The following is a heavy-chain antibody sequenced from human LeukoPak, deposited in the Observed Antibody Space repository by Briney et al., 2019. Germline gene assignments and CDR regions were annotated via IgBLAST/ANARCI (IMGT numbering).Heavy chain of an antibody. CDR3: ASGLGIAAGGTFDY. J-gene: IGHJ4*02. V-gene: IGHV3-33*01. D-gene: IGHD6-13*01. CDR2: IWYDGSNK. Sequence: PGGSLRLSCAASGFTFSSYGMHWVRQAPGKGLEWVAVIWYDGSNKYHADSVKGRFTISRDNSKNTLYLQMNSLRAEDTAVYYCASGLGIAAGGTFDYWGQGTLVTVSS. CDR1: GFTFSSYG.